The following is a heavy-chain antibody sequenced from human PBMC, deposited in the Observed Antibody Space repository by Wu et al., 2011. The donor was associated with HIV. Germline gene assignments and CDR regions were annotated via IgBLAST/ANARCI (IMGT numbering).Heavy chain of an antibody. V-gene: IGHV1-18*01. D-gene: IGHD3-10*01. Sequence: QVQLVQSGAEVQKPGSSVKVSCKASGGSFSSYAISWVRQALDKGLSGWDGSALTMVTQTMHRKLQGRVTMTTDTSTSTAYMELRSLRSDDTAVYYCARDPTNYYGSGSEGGNWFDPWGQGTLVTVSS. CDR2: SALTMVT. J-gene: IGHJ5*02. CDR3: ARDPTNYYGSGSEGGNWFDP. CDR1: GGSFSSYA.